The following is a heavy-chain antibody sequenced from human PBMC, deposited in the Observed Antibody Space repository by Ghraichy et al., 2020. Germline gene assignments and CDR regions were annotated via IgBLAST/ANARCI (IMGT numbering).Heavy chain of an antibody. J-gene: IGHJ4*02. Sequence: GGSLRLSCAASGFTFSSYWMSWVRQAPGKGLEWVANIKQDGSEKYYVDSVKGRFTISRDNAKNSLYLQMNSLRAEDTAVYYCARDNYYYDSSGYEDYWGQGTLVTVSS. CDR2: IKQDGSEK. V-gene: IGHV3-7*03. D-gene: IGHD3-22*01. CDR1: GFTFSSYW. CDR3: ARDNYYYDSSGYEDY.